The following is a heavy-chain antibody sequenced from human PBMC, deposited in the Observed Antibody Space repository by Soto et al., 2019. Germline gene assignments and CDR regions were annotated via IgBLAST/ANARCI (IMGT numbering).Heavy chain of an antibody. D-gene: IGHD3-22*01. Sequence: PGGSLRLSCAASGFSFADAWMNWVRQGPGKGLEWVGRSKTKAYGGTIAYAAPVKGRFIISRDDSKNTLSLQMNSLKPEDTAVYYCTSGPYYNTGGLDSWGQGTLVTVSS. J-gene: IGHJ4*02. CDR1: GFSFADAW. V-gene: IGHV3-15*07. CDR2: SKTKAYGGTI. CDR3: TSGPYYNTGGLDS.